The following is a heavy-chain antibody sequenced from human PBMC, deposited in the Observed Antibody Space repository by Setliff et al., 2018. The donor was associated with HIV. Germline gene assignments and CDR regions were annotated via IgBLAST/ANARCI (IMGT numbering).Heavy chain of an antibody. CDR2: INHSGST. D-gene: IGHD3-3*01. CDR3: ARVPFTTGFDY. J-gene: IGHJ4*02. CDR1: GASFSDYS. V-gene: IGHV4-34*01. Sequence: TSETLSLTCAVYGASFSDYSWSWIRQPPGKGLEWIGEINHSGSTNYNPSLKTRVTISVDTSKNQFSLKLRSVTAADTAVFYCARVPFTTGFDYWGQGILVTVSS.